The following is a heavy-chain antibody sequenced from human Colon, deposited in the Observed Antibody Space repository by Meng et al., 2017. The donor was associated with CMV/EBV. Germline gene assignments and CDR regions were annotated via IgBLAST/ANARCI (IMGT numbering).Heavy chain of an antibody. CDR3: ARDSNLSGLAY. CDR2: VYISGNT. J-gene: IGHJ4*02. V-gene: IGHV4-4*07. D-gene: IGHD3-10*01. Sequence: VPLRESGPGVVEPSETLSLTCTVCGASITSYVWSWIRQPAGKGLEWIGRVYISGNTNYNPSLKSRVTMSIDTSKNQLSLNIRSVTAADTAVYYCARDSNLSGLAYWGQGTLVTVSS. CDR1: GASITSYV.